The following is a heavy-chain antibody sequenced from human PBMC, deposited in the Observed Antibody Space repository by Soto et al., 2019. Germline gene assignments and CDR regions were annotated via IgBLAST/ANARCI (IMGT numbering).Heavy chain of an antibody. D-gene: IGHD6-6*01. CDR2: IYYSGNT. Sequence: SETLSVTCAVAGGSISSSSWWRWVGQSRGKGLEWIWTIYYSGNTYYKPSLKSRVTISIDTSKNQFSLKLNSVTAADTAVYFCARHGRTSGSFSTSSVRTEFDYWGQGTLVTVSS. CDR3: ARHGRTSGSFSTSSVRTEFDY. V-gene: IGHV4-39*01. J-gene: IGHJ4*02. CDR1: GGSISSSSW.